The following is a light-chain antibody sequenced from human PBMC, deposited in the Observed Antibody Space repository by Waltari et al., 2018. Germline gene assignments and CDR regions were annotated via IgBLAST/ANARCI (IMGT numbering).Light chain of an antibody. Sequence: EIVLTQSPGTLSLSPGERATLPCRASQSVGSIYLAWYQQKPGQAPRLLIYRASSRATGIPDRFRGSGSGSDFSLIISSLEPEDFAVYYCQQYGSSPWTFGQGTKVEVK. CDR1: QSVGSIY. CDR2: RAS. V-gene: IGKV3-20*01. J-gene: IGKJ1*01. CDR3: QQYGSSPWT.